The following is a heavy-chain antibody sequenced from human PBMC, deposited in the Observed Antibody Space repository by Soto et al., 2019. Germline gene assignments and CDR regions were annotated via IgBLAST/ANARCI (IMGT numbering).Heavy chain of an antibody. J-gene: IGHJ4*02. CDR2: IIPIFGTA. V-gene: IGHV1-69*13. CDR3: ARERTNDYVWGSYRSTQAVGYFAY. CDR1: GGTFSSYA. D-gene: IGHD3-16*02. Sequence: GASVKVSCKASGGTFSSYAISWVRQAPGQGLEWMGGIIPIFGTANYAQKFQGRVTITADESTSTAYMELSSLRSEDTAVYYCARERTNDYVWGSYRSTQAVGYFAYWGQGTLVTVSS.